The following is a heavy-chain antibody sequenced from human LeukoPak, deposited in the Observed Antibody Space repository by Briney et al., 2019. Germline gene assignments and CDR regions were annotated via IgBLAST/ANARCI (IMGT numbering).Heavy chain of an antibody. D-gene: IGHD3-10*01. J-gene: IGHJ6*02. Sequence: GGSLRLSCAASGFKLDDYAMHWVRQAPGKGLEWVSGISWNSGAIGYAESVKGRFTISRDNAKNSLYLQMDSLRAEDTALYYCARDMSPYYYGSGAYNYDYGMDIWGQGTTVTVSS. CDR1: GFKLDDYA. CDR2: ISWNSGAI. V-gene: IGHV3-9*01. CDR3: ARDMSPYYYGSGAYNYDYGMDI.